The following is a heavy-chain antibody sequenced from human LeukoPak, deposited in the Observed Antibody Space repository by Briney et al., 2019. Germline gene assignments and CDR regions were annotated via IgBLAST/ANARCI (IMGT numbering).Heavy chain of an antibody. Sequence: ASVKVSCKASGYTFTSYGISWVRQAPGQGLEWMGWISAYNGNTNYAQKLQGRVTMTTDTSTSTAYMELRSLRSDDTAVYYCARVAARYSSSWYIYWSQGTLVTVSS. CDR1: GYTFTSYG. CDR3: ARVAARYSSSWYIY. V-gene: IGHV1-18*01. D-gene: IGHD6-13*01. J-gene: IGHJ4*02. CDR2: ISAYNGNT.